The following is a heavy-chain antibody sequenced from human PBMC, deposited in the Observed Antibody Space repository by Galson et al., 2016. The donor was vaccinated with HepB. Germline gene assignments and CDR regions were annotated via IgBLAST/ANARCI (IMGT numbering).Heavy chain of an antibody. V-gene: IGHV3-33*06. D-gene: IGHD6-19*01. CDR3: AKNSYSSAWYPDY. J-gene: IGHJ4*02. CDR1: GFTFSSYA. CDR2: IWYDGSHE. Sequence: SLRLSCAASGFTFSSYAMHWVRQAPGKGLEWVAVIWYDGSHEYYAESVKGRFPISRDNSKNPVYLQMNSLSAEDTAVYYCAKNSYSSAWYPDYWGQGTLVTVSS.